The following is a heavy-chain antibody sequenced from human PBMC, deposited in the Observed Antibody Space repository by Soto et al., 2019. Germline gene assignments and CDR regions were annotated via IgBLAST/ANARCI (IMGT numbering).Heavy chain of an antibody. CDR1: GFTFSSYS. D-gene: IGHD3-22*01. V-gene: IGHV3-21*01. CDR3: ARGLYYYDSSGYYSP. J-gene: IGHJ5*02. CDR2: ISSSSSYI. Sequence: EVQLVESGGGLVKPGGSLRLSCAASGFTFSSYSMNWVRQAPGKGLEWVSSISSSSSYIYYADSVKGRFTISRDNAENSLYLQMNSLRAEDTALYYCARGLYYYDSSGYYSPWGQGTLVTVSS.